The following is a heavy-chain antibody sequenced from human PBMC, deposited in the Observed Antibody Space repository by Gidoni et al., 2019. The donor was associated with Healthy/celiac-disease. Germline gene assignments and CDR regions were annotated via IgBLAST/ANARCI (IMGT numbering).Heavy chain of an antibody. CDR2: IRSKANSYAT. CDR1: GFPFSGSA. CDR3: TRHEGAGLLRY. J-gene: IGHJ4*02. Sequence: EVQLVESVGGLVQPGGSLKLSCAASGFPFSGSAMHWVRQASGKGREWVGRIRSKANSYATAYAASVKGRFTISRDDSKNTAYLQMNSLKTEDTAVYYCTRHEGAGLLRYWGQGTLVTVSS. V-gene: IGHV3-73*02. D-gene: IGHD1-26*01.